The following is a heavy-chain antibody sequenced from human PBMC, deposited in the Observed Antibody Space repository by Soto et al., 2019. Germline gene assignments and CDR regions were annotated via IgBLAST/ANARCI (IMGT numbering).Heavy chain of an antibody. V-gene: IGHV1-69*13. J-gene: IGHJ6*02. D-gene: IGHD3-22*01. CDR3: ARGDATKIVVTTYYAMDV. CDR1: GYTFNSYG. CDR2: IIPVFGTP. Sequence: SVKVSCKASGYTFNSYGISWVRQAPGQGLEWMGAIIPVFGTPNYAQKFQDRVTITADESTTTVYMEVRSLTSEDTAVYYCARGDATKIVVTTYYAMDVWGQGTTVTVSS.